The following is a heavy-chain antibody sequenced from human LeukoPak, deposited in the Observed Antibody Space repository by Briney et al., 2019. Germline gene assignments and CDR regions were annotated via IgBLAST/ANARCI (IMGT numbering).Heavy chain of an antibody. J-gene: IGHJ5*02. D-gene: IGHD3-3*01. CDR1: GGSFSGYY. V-gene: IGHV4-34*01. Sequence: PSETLSLTXAVYGGSFSGYYWSWIRQPPGKGLEWIGEINHSGSTNYNPSLKSRVTISVDTSKNQFSLKLSSVTAADTAVYYCARARRVDDFWSGYVQYGNWSDPWGQGTLVTVSS. CDR3: ARARRVDDFWSGYVQYGNWSDP. CDR2: INHSGST.